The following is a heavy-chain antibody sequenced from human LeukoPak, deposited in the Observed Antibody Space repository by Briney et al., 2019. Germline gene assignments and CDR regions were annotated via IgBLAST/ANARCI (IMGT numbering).Heavy chain of an antibody. V-gene: IGHV4-59*08. CDR3: ARLGVRYFDWLFYWFDP. D-gene: IGHD3-9*01. CDR2: IHYSGST. CDR1: GGSFSGYY. J-gene: IGHJ5*02. Sequence: SETLSLTCAVYGGSFSGYYWSWIRQPPGKGLEWIAYIHYSGSTTYNPSLKSRVTISVDTSKNQFSLKLSSVTAADTAVYYCARLGVRYFDWLFYWFDPWGQGTLVTVSS.